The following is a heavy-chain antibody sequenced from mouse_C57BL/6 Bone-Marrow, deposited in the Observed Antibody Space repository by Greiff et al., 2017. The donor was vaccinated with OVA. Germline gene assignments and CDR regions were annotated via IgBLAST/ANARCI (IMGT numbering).Heavy chain of an antibody. D-gene: IGHD2-4*01. J-gene: IGHJ4*01. CDR3: VLYDYDPYYYAMDY. V-gene: IGHV10-3*01. CDR1: GFTFNTYA. CDR2: IRSKSSNYAT. Sequence: EVQLVESGGGLVQPKGSLKLSCAASGFTFNTYAMHWVRQAPGKGLEWVARIRSKSSNYATYYADSVKDRFTISRDDSQSMLYLQMNNLKTEDTAMYDGVLYDYDPYYYAMDYWGQGTSVTVSS.